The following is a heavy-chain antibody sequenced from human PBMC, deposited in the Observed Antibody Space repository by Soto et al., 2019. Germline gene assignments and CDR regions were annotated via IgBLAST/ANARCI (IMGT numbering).Heavy chain of an antibody. Sequence: QITLKESGPTLVKPTQTLTLTCTFSGFSLSTSGVGVGWIRQPPGKALEWLALVYWDDGKRYTPSLKSRLTIPKDTSKNQVVLTMTNMDPVDTATYYCAHQVVAAPEANYWGQGTLVTVSS. V-gene: IGHV2-5*02. CDR2: VYWDDGK. CDR3: AHQVVAAPEANY. J-gene: IGHJ4*02. CDR1: GFSLSTSGVG. D-gene: IGHD2-15*01.